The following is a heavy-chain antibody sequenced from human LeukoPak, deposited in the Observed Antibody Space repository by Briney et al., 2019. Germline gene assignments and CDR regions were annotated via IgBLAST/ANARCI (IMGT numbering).Heavy chain of an antibody. D-gene: IGHD5-18*01. CDR3: ARGSAMVDY. V-gene: IGHV3-21*01. CDR1: GFTFSSYS. Sequence: GGSLRLSCAASGFTFSSYSMNWVRQAPGKGLEWVSSISTSSSYIYYADSVKGRFTISRDNTKNSLYLQMNSLRAEDTAVYYCARGSAMVDYWGQGTLVTVSS. CDR2: ISTSSSYI. J-gene: IGHJ4*02.